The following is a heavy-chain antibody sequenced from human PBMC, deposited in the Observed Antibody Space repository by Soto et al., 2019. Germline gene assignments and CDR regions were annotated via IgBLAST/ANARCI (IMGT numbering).Heavy chain of an antibody. CDR1: GGTFSSYT. CDR2: IIPILGIA. D-gene: IGHD4-4*01. J-gene: IGHJ6*03. CDR3: ARDRTSSVGVGYSNYVPPRDRYYYYYYMDV. Sequence: RASVKVSCKASGGTFSSYTISWVRQAPGQGLEWMGRIIPILGIANYAQKFQGRVTITADKSTSTAYMELSSLRSEDTAVYYCARDRTSSVGVGYSNYVPPRDRYYYYYYMDVWGKGTTVTVSS. V-gene: IGHV1-69*04.